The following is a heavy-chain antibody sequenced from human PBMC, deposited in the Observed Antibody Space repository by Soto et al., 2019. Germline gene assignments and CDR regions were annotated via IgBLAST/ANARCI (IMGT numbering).Heavy chain of an antibody. CDR3: AKGGGGPTYFDD. CDR2: ISYDGSNE. D-gene: IGHD2-15*01. J-gene: IGHJ4*02. CDR1: GFIFSAYG. Sequence: QVQLVESGGGVVQPGRSLRLSCAASGFIFSAYGMHWVRQAPGKGLEWVAVISYDGSNEFYADSVKGRFTISRDNSKNTLYLQMNSLKADDTAVYYCAKGGGGPTYFDDWGQGTLVTVSS. V-gene: IGHV3-30*18.